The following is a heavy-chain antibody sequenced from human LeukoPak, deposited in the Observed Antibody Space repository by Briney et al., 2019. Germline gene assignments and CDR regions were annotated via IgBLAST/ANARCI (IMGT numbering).Heavy chain of an antibody. D-gene: IGHD7-27*01. Sequence: SETLSLTCAVYGGSFSGYYWSWIRQPPGKGLEWIASIYHSGTTYYNPSLKSRVTISLDTSRNQLSLRLTSVTAADTAVYYCASNTGTVFDYWGQGALVTVSS. V-gene: IGHV4-34*01. CDR2: IYHSGTT. CDR3: ASNTGTVFDY. J-gene: IGHJ4*02. CDR1: GGSFSGYY.